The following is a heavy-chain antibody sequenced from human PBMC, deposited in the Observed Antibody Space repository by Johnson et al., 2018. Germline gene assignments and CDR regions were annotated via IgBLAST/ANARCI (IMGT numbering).Heavy chain of an antibody. V-gene: IGHV3-30*18. J-gene: IGHJ1*01. CDR1: GFTFSSYG. CDR3: AKDRYSSGREYFQH. D-gene: IGHD6-19*01. Sequence: QVQLVETGGGVVQXGRSLRLSCAASGFTFSSYGMHWVRQAPGKGLEWVAVISYDGSNKYYADSVKGRFTISRDNSKNTLYLQMNSLRAEDTAVYYCAKDRYSSGREYFQHWGQGTLVTVSS. CDR2: ISYDGSNK.